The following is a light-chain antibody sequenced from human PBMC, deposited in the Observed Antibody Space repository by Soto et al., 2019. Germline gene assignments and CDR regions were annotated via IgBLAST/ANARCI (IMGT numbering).Light chain of an antibody. Sequence: QYVLTQPASVSGSPGQSITIPCTGTSSDVGADNYVSWYQQHPGKAPKLIIYDVSNRPSGVSNRFSGSKSGNTASLTISGLQAEDETDYYCSSYTTSSHVFGTGTKVTVL. CDR2: DVS. J-gene: IGLJ1*01. CDR1: SSDVGADNY. V-gene: IGLV2-14*01. CDR3: SSYTTSSHV.